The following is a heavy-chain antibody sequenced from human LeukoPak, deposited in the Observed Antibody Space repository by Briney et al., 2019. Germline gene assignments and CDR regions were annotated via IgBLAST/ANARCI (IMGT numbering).Heavy chain of an antibody. V-gene: IGHV1-2*02. CDR1: GYTFTGYY. J-gene: IGHJ5*02. D-gene: IGHD3-10*01. CDR3: AREVSHYYGSGSRGWFDP. Sequence: ASVKVSCKASGYTFTGYYMHWVRQAPGQGLEWMGWNNPNSGGTNYAQKFQGRVTMTRDTSISTAYMELSRLRSDDTAVYYCAREVSHYYGSGSRGWFDPWGQGTLVTVSS. CDR2: NNPNSGGT.